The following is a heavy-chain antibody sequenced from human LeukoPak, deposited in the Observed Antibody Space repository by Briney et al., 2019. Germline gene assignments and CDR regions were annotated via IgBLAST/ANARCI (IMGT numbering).Heavy chain of an antibody. J-gene: IGHJ4*02. D-gene: IGHD3-22*01. CDR2: IIPIFGTA. Sequence: GASVKVSCKASGGTFSSYAISWVRQAPGQGLEWMGGIIPIFGTANYAQKFQGRVTITADESTSTAYMELSSLRSEDTAVYYCASCYYYDSSGYRVCPYDYWGQGTLVTVSS. V-gene: IGHV1-69*13. CDR1: GGTFSSYA. CDR3: ASCYYYDSSGYRVCPYDY.